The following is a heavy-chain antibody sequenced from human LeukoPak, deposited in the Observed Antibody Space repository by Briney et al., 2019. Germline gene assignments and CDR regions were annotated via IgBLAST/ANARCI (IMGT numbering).Heavy chain of an antibody. Sequence: GGSLRLSCVASGFTFSSYGMHWVRQAPGKGLEWVAVIWYDGSNKYYADSVKGRFTISRDNSKNTLYLQMNSLRAEDTAVYYCARERSLLYDYVWGSYRDRYYYYGMDVWGQGTTVTVSS. J-gene: IGHJ6*02. D-gene: IGHD3-16*02. CDR2: IWYDGSNK. V-gene: IGHV3-33*01. CDR1: GFTFSSYG. CDR3: ARERSLLYDYVWGSYRDRYYYYGMDV.